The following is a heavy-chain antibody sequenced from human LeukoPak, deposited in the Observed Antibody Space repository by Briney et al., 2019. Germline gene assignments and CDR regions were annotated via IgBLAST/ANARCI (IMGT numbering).Heavy chain of an antibody. J-gene: IGHJ4*02. CDR2: INQDGSET. Sequence: GGSLRLSCVASKLTSGHSFTNYWMSWVRQAPGKGLEWVANINQDGSETYYVDSVKGRFTMSRDNAKKSVSLQMNSLRADDTAIYYCSAILYHWGQGTLVTVSS. CDR1: KLTSGHSFTNYW. CDR3: SAILYH. V-gene: IGHV3-7*01. D-gene: IGHD2-2*01.